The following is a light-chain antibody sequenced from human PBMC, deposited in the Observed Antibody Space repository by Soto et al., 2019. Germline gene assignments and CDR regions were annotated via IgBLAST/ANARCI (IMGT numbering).Light chain of an antibody. Sequence: QSALTQPASVSGSPGQSVTISCTATTSDFDSFNPVSWYQQSPGKVPKLIIYDVSNRPSGISNRFSGSKSGRTASLTISGLQAEDEADYYCCSFTRATTWVFGGGTKLTVL. J-gene: IGLJ3*02. CDR2: DVS. CDR1: TSDFDSFNP. CDR3: CSFTRATTWV. V-gene: IGLV2-14*01.